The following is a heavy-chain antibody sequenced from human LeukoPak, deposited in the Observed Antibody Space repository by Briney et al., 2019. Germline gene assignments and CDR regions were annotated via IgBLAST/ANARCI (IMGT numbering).Heavy chain of an antibody. CDR2: ISAYNGNT. Sequence: ASVKVSCKASCYTLSSYGISWVRQAPGQGLEWMGWISAYNGNTNYAQKLQGRVTMTTDTSTSTAYMELRSLRSDDTAVYSCARVRYGSGSYNNDCWGQGTLVTVSS. D-gene: IGHD3-10*01. CDR1: CYTLSSYG. V-gene: IGHV1-18*01. CDR3: ARVRYGSGSYNNDC. J-gene: IGHJ4*02.